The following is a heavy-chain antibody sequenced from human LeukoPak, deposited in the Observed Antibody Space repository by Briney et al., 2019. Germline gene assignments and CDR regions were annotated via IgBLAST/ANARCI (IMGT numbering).Heavy chain of an antibody. CDR3: ARAMVRGVIKS. CDR2: INHSGST. CDR1: GGSFSGYY. V-gene: IGHV4-34*01. Sequence: KPSETLSLTCAVYGGSFSGYYWSWIRQPPGKGLEWIGEINHSGSTNYNPSLKSRVTISVDTSKNQFSLKLSSVTAADAAVYYCARAMVRGVIKSWGQGTLVTVSS. J-gene: IGHJ5*02. D-gene: IGHD3-10*01.